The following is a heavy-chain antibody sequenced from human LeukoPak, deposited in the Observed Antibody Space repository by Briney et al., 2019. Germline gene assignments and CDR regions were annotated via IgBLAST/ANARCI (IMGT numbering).Heavy chain of an antibody. Sequence: PSETLSLTCTVSGGSMSSYYWGWIRQPPGKGLEWIGTIYYTGSTYYNPSLKSRVTISIDTSKNQFSLRLSSVTAADTAVYFCARASNYFDILYWGQGTLVTVSS. CDR2: IYYTGST. CDR1: GGSMSSYY. J-gene: IGHJ4*02. V-gene: IGHV4-39*01. D-gene: IGHD3-22*01. CDR3: ARASNYFDILY.